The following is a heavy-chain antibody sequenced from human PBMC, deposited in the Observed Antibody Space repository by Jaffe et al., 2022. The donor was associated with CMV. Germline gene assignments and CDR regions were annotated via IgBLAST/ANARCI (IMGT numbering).Heavy chain of an antibody. CDR2: IYPGDSDT. CDR3: ARRPVVITNRRDAFDI. J-gene: IGHJ3*02. D-gene: IGHD3-22*01. V-gene: IGHV5-51*01. Sequence: EVQLVQSGAEVKKPGESLKISCKGSGYSFTSYWIGWVRQMPGKGLEWMGIIYPGDSDTRYSPSFQGQVTISADKSISTAYLQWSSLKASDTAMYYCARRPVVITNRRDAFDIWGQGTMVTVSS. CDR1: GYSFTSYW.